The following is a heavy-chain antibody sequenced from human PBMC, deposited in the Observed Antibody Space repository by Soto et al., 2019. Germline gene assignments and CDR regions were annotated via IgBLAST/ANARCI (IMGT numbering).Heavy chain of an antibody. Sequence: QVHLHQSGPGVVKPSQTLSLTCAISGDSVSSNSAAWNWIRQSPLRGLEWLGRTYHRSKWLNDYALSLRGRITVNPDTSKNXFXXXXXXXXXXXXXXYXCARGTGDPRGDALDIWGQGTVVTVSS. V-gene: IGHV6-1*01. D-gene: IGHD1-1*01. CDR1: GDSVSSNSAA. J-gene: IGHJ3*02. CDR2: TYHRSKWLN. CDR3: ARGTGDPRGDALDI.